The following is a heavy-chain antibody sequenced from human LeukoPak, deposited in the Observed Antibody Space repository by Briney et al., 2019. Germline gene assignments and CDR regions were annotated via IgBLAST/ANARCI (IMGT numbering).Heavy chain of an antibody. CDR3: ARHKSGIQLFSRAPARYYFDY. V-gene: IGHV5-51*01. Sequence: GESLKISCKGSGYSFTSYWIGWVRQMPGKGLEWMVIIYPGDSDTRYSPSFQGQVTISADKSICTAYLQWSSLKASDTAMYYCARHKSGIQLFSRAPARYYFDYWGQGTLVTVSS. J-gene: IGHJ4*02. CDR2: IYPGDSDT. D-gene: IGHD5-18*01. CDR1: GYSFTSYW.